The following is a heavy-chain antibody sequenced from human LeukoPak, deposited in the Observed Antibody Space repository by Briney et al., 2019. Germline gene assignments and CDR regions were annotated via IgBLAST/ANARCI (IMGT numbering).Heavy chain of an antibody. D-gene: IGHD3-10*01. Sequence: GSLRLSCAAAGFTFSSYDMSWVRQPPGKGLEWIGEINHSGSTNYNPSLKSRVTISVDTSKNQFSLKLSSVTAADTAVYYCASSLLYGSGSFYAFDIWGQGTMVTVSS. J-gene: IGHJ3*02. CDR2: INHSGST. V-gene: IGHV4-34*01. CDR3: ASSLLYGSGSFYAFDI. CDR1: GFTFSSYD.